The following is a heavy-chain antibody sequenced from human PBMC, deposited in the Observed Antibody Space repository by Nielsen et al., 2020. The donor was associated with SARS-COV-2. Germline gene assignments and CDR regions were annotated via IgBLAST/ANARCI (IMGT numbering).Heavy chain of an antibody. V-gene: IGHV3-48*01. J-gene: IGHJ4*02. D-gene: IGHD1-14*01. Sequence: GESLKISCAVSGFIFTDFSMNWVRQAPGKGLEWVSYISLTSTTTYYADSVKGRFSISRDNAKNSLYLRMNSLRAEDTAVYYCARDREPGYNAVDYWGQGTLVTVSS. CDR2: ISLTSTTT. CDR3: ARDREPGYNAVDY. CDR1: GFIFTDFS.